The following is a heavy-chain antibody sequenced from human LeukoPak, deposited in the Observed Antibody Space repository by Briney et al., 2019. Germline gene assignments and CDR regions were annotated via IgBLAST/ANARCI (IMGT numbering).Heavy chain of an antibody. CDR3: AKSGYRDSSGYYYPLCPDY. V-gene: IGHV3-23*01. J-gene: IGHJ4*02. Sequence: PGASLTLSCAASGFTFSSYAMSWVRQAPGKGLEWVSAISGSGGSTYYADSVKGRFTISRDNSKNTLYLQMNSLRAEDTAVYYCAKSGYRDSSGYYYPLCPDYWGQGTLVTVSS. D-gene: IGHD3-22*01. CDR2: ISGSGGST. CDR1: GFTFSSYA.